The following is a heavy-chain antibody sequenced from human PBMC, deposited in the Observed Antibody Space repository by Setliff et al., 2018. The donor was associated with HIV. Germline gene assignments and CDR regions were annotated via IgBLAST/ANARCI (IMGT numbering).Heavy chain of an antibody. D-gene: IGHD2-8*02. CDR3: ACDTGVNVAPDCRGYHTFEF. Sequence: LSLTCSVSGSSISSNSYWWAWIRQPPGKGLEYIGTIYHRGGTFNNPSLKGRVGMSVDTSKNQFSMKLTSVTAADTATYYCACDTGVNVAPDCRGYHTFEFGGRGTMVTVSS. V-gene: IGHV4-39*03. J-gene: IGHJ3*01. CDR1: GSSISSNSYW. CDR2: IYHRGGT.